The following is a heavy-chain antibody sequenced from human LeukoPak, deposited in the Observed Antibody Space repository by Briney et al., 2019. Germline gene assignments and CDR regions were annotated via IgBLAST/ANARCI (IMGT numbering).Heavy chain of an antibody. V-gene: IGHV5-51*01. CDR2: IYPGDSET. D-gene: IGHD6-6*01. Sequence: PGESLKISCRFSGFDFTRDWIGWVRLMPGKGLEWMGIIYPGDSETKYSPSFQGQVTISVDKSISTAFLQWSSLKASDTAIYYCARPKYSSSLAFDYWGQGTPVTVSP. CDR3: ARPKYSSSLAFDY. CDR1: GFDFTRDW. J-gene: IGHJ4*02.